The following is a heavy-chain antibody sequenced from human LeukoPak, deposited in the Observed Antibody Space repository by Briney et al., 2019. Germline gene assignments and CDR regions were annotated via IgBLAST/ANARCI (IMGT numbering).Heavy chain of an antibody. D-gene: IGHD3-22*01. Sequence: ASVKVSCKASGYTFTSYDINWVRQATGQGLEWMGWTNPNSGNTGYAQKFQGRVTMTRNTSISTTYMELSSLRSEDTAVYYCASALYYDSSGYYADYWGQGTLVTVSS. CDR3: ASALYYDSSGYYADY. CDR2: TNPNSGNT. J-gene: IGHJ4*02. V-gene: IGHV1-8*01. CDR1: GYTFTSYD.